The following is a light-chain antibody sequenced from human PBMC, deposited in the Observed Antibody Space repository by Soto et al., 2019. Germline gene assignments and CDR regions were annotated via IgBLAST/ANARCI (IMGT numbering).Light chain of an antibody. CDR1: QNINNY. V-gene: IGKV1-33*01. CDR3: QQYENLPT. CDR2: DAS. J-gene: IGKJ5*01. Sequence: DMQMTHAPASLSASLGDRVTRTCKASQNINNYLNWYQQKTGRAPKLLIYDASNLEAGVPSRFRGDGSGIEFTFTIRRLQPADVAPCYCQQYENLPTYGQGTRMEIK.